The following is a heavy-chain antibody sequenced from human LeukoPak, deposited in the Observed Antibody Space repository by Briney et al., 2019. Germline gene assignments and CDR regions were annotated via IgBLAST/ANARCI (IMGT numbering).Heavy chain of an antibody. CDR2: IYYSGST. V-gene: IGHV4-59*01. J-gene: IGHJ4*02. D-gene: IGHD5-12*01. CDR3: ARRAVYSGYDYYFDY. Sequence: SETLSLTCTVSGGSISGYYWSWIRQPPGKGLEWIGYIYYSGSTNYNPSLKSRVTISVDTSKNQFSLRLTSVTAADTAVYYCARRAVYSGYDYYFDYWGQGSLVTVSS. CDR1: GGSISGYY.